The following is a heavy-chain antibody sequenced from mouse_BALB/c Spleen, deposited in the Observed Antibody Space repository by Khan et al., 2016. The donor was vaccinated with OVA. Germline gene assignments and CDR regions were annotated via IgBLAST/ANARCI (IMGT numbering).Heavy chain of an antibody. D-gene: IGHD2-3*01. V-gene: IGHV3-2*02. CDR3: ARDGSRYNYAMDY. CDR1: GYSITSDYA. J-gene: IGHJ4*01. Sequence: EVQPKESGPGLVKPSQSLSLTCTVTGYSITSDYAWNWIRQFPGNKLEWMGYISSSGSTNYNPALKSRISITRDTSKNQFFLQLNSVTTEDTATYYCARDGSRYNYAMDYWGQGTSVTVSS. CDR2: ISSSGST.